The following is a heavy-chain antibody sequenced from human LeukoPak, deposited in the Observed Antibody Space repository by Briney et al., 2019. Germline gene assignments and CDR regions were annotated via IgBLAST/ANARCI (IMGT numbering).Heavy chain of an antibody. Sequence: PGRSLRLSCAASGFNFGRYGMHWVRQPPGKGLEWVAVISYDGSHEYYADSVKGRFTISRDSSRNTLYLQMDSLRPEDTAMYYCSKSAVAGTHYYYYDMDVWGQGTTVTVSS. CDR2: ISYDGSHE. D-gene: IGHD6-19*01. V-gene: IGHV3-30*18. CDR3: SKSAVAGTHYYYYDMDV. J-gene: IGHJ6*02. CDR1: GFNFGRYG.